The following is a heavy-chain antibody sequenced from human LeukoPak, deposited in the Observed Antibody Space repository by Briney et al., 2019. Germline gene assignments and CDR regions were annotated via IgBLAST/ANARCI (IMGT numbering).Heavy chain of an antibody. V-gene: IGHV4-39*01. CDR3: ARPRQGDYYFDY. J-gene: IGHJ4*02. CDR2: IYYSGNT. Sequence: PSETLSLTCTVSGGSISSSSYYWGWIRQPPGKGLEWIGSIYYSGNTYYNPSLKSRVTISVDTSKNQFSLKLSSVTAADTAVYYCARPRQGDYYFDYWGQGTPVTVSS. D-gene: IGHD2-21*02. CDR1: GGSISSSSYY.